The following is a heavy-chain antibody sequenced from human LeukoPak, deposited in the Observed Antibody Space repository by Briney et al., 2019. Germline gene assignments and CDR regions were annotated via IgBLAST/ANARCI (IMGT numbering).Heavy chain of an antibody. D-gene: IGHD3-22*01. CDR1: GGSFSGYY. Sequence: PSETLSLTCAVYGGSFSGYYWSWIRQPPGKGLEWIGEINHSGSTNYNPSLKSQVTISVDTSKNQFSLKLSSVTAADTAVYYCARQILIPNYYDSSGYYWGDGPYYFDYWGQGTLVTVSS. J-gene: IGHJ4*02. CDR3: ARQILIPNYYDSSGYYWGDGPYYFDY. V-gene: IGHV4-34*01. CDR2: INHSGST.